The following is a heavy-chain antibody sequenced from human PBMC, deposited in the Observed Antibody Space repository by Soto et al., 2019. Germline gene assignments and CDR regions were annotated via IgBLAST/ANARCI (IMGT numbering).Heavy chain of an antibody. CDR1: GFTFSSYG. Sequence: GGSLRLSCAASGFTFSSYGMHWVRQAPGKGLEWVAVIWYDGSNKYYADSVKGRFTISRDNSKNTLYLQMNSLRAEDTAVYYCAGTIAAAGTSYYYYGMDVWGQGTTVTVSS. CDR2: IWYDGSNK. CDR3: AGTIAAAGTSYYYYGMDV. D-gene: IGHD6-13*01. J-gene: IGHJ6*02. V-gene: IGHV3-33*01.